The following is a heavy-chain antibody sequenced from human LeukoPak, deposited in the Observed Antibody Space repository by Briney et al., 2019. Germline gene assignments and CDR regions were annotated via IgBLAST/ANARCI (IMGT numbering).Heavy chain of an antibody. CDR1: GFTFDDSA. V-gene: IGHV3-43*02. CDR2: ISGDGGST. Sequence: PGGSPRLSXATSGFTFDDSAMHWVRQAPGKGLEWVSLISGDGGSTYYADSVKGRFTISRDNSKNSLYLQMNSLRTEDTALYYCAKDIGEQWFFDYWGQGTLVTVSS. J-gene: IGHJ4*02. CDR3: AKDIGEQWFFDY. D-gene: IGHD3-10*01.